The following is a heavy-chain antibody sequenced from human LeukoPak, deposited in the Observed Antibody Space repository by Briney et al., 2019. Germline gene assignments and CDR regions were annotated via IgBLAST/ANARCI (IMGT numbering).Heavy chain of an antibody. Sequence: ASVYLSRNASGSTFTGYYNPRRREPPAPGPERMGWIKANSGYTYFAQKFQDRVSMTRDTSINTAYMELSRLKFDDSAVYFCAREDGDDIFEYWGPGTLVTVCS. CDR2: IKANSGYT. CDR3: AREDGDDIFEY. CDR1: GSTFTGYY. V-gene: IGHV1-2*02. D-gene: IGHD3-10*01. J-gene: IGHJ4*02.